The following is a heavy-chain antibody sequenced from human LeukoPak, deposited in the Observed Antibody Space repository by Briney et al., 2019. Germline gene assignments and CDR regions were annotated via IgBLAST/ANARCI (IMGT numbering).Heavy chain of an antibody. CDR3: ARRGKEEWELLRD. Sequence: GGSLRLSCAASGFTFSSYWMHWVRQAPGKGLVWVSRINSDGSSTSYADSVKGRFTISRDNAKNTLYLQMNSLRAENTAVYYCARRGKEEWELLRDWGQGTLVTVSS. CDR1: GFTFSSYW. D-gene: IGHD1-26*01. CDR2: INSDGSST. V-gene: IGHV3-74*01. J-gene: IGHJ4*02.